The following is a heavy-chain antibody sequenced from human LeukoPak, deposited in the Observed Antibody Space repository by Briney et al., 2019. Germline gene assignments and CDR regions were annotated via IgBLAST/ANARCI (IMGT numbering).Heavy chain of an antibody. CDR2: ISYDGSNK. CDR3: ARDSSVAEARGAFDI. Sequence: GGSLRLSCAASGFTFSSYAMHWVRQAPGKGLEWAAVISYDGSNKYYADSVKGRFTISRDNSKNTLYLQMNSLRAEDTAVYYCARDSSVAEARGAFDIWGQGTMVTVSS. J-gene: IGHJ3*02. V-gene: IGHV3-30-3*01. CDR1: GFTFSSYA. D-gene: IGHD6-19*01.